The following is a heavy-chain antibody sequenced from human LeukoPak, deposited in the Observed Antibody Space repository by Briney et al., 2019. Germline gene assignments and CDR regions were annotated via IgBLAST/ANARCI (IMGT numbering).Heavy chain of an antibody. D-gene: IGHD2-2*01. Sequence: PGGSLRLSCAASGFTVSSNYMSWVRQAPGKGLEWVSVIYSGGSTHYADSVKGRFTISRDNSKNTLYLQMNSLRAEDTAVYYCARTHSSTYYYYYGMDVWGQGTTVTVSS. J-gene: IGHJ6*02. V-gene: IGHV3-53*01. CDR3: ARTHSSTYYYYYGMDV. CDR1: GFTVSSNY. CDR2: IYSGGST.